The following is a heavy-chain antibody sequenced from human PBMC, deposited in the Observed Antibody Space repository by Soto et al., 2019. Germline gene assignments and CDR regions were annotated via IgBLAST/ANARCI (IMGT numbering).Heavy chain of an antibody. Sequence: GASVKVSCKAPGGTFSSYAISWVRQAPGQGLEWMGGIIPIFGTANYAQKFQGRVTITADESTSTAYMELSSLRSEDTAVYYCARDYYDSSGYYGPADDAFDIWGQRTMVIVSS. CDR2: IIPIFGTA. CDR1: GGTFSSYA. CDR3: ARDYYDSSGYYGPADDAFDI. D-gene: IGHD3-22*01. J-gene: IGHJ3*02. V-gene: IGHV1-69*13.